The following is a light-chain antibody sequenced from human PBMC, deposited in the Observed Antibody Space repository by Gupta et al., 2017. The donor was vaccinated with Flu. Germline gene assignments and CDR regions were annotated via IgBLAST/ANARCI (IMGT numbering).Light chain of an antibody. CDR1: QSISSW. Sequence: DIQMTQSPSTLSASVGDRVTITCRASQSISSWLAWYQQKPGKAPKLLIYKASSLESGVPSRFSGSGSVTEFTLTIISLQPDDFATYYCQQYNSYLFTFGPGTKVDIK. CDR2: KAS. J-gene: IGKJ3*01. CDR3: QQYNSYLFT. V-gene: IGKV1-5*03.